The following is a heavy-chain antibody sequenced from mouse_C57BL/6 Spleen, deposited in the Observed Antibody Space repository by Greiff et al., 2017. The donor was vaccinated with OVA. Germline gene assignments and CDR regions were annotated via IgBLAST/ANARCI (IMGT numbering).Heavy chain of an antibody. CDR1: GYTFTDYY. CDR3: AREYSSGLDY. V-gene: IGHV1-26*01. D-gene: IGHD3-2*02. Sequence: EVQLQQSGPELVKPGASVKISCKASGYTFTDYYMNWVKQSHGKSLEWIGDINPNNGGTSYNQKFKGKATLTVDKSSSTAYMELRSLTSEDSAVYYCAREYSSGLDYWGQGTTLTGSS. CDR2: INPNNGGT. J-gene: IGHJ2*01.